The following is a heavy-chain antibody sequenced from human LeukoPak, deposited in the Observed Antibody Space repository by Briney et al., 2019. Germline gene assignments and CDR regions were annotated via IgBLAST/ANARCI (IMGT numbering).Heavy chain of an antibody. CDR3: ARDLDYGGRGLDA. D-gene: IGHD4-23*01. J-gene: IGHJ5*02. V-gene: IGHV3-48*04. CDR1: GFTFSTSS. CDR2: ISTSSTI. Sequence: GGSLRLSCAASGFTFSTSSFNWVSQAPGKGLEWISYISTSSTINYADAVRGRFTISRDNAKSSLSLQMNSLRAEDTAVYYCARDLDYGGRGLDAWGQRTLVIVSS.